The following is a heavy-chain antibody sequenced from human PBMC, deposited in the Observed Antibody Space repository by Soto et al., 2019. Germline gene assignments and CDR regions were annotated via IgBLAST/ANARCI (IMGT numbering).Heavy chain of an antibody. CDR2: INPNSGGT. CDR1: GYTFTGYY. Sequence: GASVKVSCKASGYTFTGYYMHWVRQAPGQGLEWMGWINPNSGGTNYAQKFQGRVTMTRDTSISTAYMELSRLRSDDTAVYYCARPRGRYCSSTSCESGGMDVWGQGTTVTVSS. J-gene: IGHJ6*02. CDR3: ARPRGRYCSSTSCESGGMDV. V-gene: IGHV1-2*02. D-gene: IGHD2-2*01.